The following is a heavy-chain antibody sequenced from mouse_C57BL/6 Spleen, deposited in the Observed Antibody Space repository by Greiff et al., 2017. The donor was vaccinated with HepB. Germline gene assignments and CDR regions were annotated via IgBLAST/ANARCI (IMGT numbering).Heavy chain of an antibody. D-gene: IGHD1-1*01. CDR1: GYTFTSYW. V-gene: IGHV1-53*01. Sequence: VKLQQPGTELVKPGASVKLSCKASGYTFTSYWMHWVKQRPGQGLEWIGNIHPSNGGTNYNEKFKSKATLTVDKSSSTAYMQLSSLTSEDSAGYYCARGTTVVEGRYFDVWGTGTTVTVSS. CDR3: ARGTTVVEGRYFDV. CDR2: IHPSNGGT. J-gene: IGHJ1*03.